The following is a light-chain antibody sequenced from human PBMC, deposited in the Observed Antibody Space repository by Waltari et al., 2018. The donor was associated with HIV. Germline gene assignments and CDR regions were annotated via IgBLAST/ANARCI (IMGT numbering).Light chain of an antibody. CDR2: GAS. J-gene: IGKJ1*01. CDR3: QQYNRWPWT. Sequence: ETLMTQSPATVSASPGEGVTLFCRASQTVSTNVAWYKQKVGQAPRLLVFGASTRATAIPDRLHGSGSGTEFTLTISSLQSEDFGVYYCQQYNRWPWTFGQGTRVEV. V-gene: IGKV3-15*01. CDR1: QTVSTN.